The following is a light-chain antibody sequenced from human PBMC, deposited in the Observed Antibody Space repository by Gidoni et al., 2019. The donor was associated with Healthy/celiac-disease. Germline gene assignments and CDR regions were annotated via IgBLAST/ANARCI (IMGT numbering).Light chain of an antibody. CDR2: DVS. CDR3: SSYTSSSPCV. V-gene: IGLV2-14*01. CDR1: SSDVGGYNY. J-gene: IGLJ1*01. Sequence: QSALTQPASVSGSPAQSITISCTGTSSDVGGYNYVSWYQQHPGKAPKLMIYDVSNRPSGVSNRFSGSKSGNTASLTISGLQAEDEADYYCSSYTSSSPCVFGTGTKVTVL.